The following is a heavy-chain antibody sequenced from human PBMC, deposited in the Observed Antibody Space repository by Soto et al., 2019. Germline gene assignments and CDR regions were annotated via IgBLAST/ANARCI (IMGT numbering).Heavy chain of an antibody. J-gene: IGHJ4*02. Sequence: QVQLQQWGAGLLKPSETLSLTCAVQGGPLSGYYWNWIRQSPGRGLEWIGEIHHSGSTNYNPSLKSRVTISVDPSKNQFSLKLTSVTAADAAVYYCASRTAYWGQGTLVTVSS. D-gene: IGHD2-21*02. V-gene: IGHV4-34*02. CDR2: IHHSGST. CDR3: ASRTAY. CDR1: GGPLSGYY.